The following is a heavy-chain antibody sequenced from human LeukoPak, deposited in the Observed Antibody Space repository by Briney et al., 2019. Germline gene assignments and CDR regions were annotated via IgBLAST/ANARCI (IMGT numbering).Heavy chain of an antibody. D-gene: IGHD3-10*01. Sequence: GGSLRLSCAASGFTFSNAWMSWVRQAPGKGLEWVGRIKSKTDGGTTDYAAPVKGRFTISRDDSKNTLYLQMNSLKTEDTAVYYCTTDLFITMVRGVPMDVWGQGTTVTVSS. J-gene: IGHJ6*02. CDR3: TTDLFITMVRGVPMDV. CDR2: IKSKTDGGTT. V-gene: IGHV3-15*01. CDR1: GFTFSNAW.